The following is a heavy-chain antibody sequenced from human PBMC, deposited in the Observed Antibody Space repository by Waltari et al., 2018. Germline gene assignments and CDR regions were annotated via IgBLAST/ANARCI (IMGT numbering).Heavy chain of an antibody. CDR2: IYPADSDP. J-gene: IGHJ4*02. D-gene: IGHD4-4*01. CDR1: GYTFTTYW. Sequence: EVQLVQSGAEVKQPGESLKISCQTSGYTFTTYWIGWVRQTADKGLEWMATIYPADSDPRYIPAFRGHVTISVDKSVNTAYLHWIALKASDTAMYFCVRLNAVYSRHFDYWGQGTLVTVTS. CDR3: VRLNAVYSRHFDY. V-gene: IGHV5-51*03.